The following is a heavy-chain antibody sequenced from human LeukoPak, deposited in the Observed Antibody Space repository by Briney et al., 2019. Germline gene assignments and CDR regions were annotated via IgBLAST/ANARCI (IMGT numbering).Heavy chain of an antibody. CDR2: IYYSGST. Sequence: NPSQTLSLTCTVSGGSISSGDYYWSWIRQRPGKGLEWIGYIYYSGSTYYNPSLKSRVTISVDTSKNQFSLKLSSVTAADTAVYYCARDGSCSGGSCYRWFDPWGQGTLVTVSS. J-gene: IGHJ5*02. D-gene: IGHD2-15*01. V-gene: IGHV4-31*03. CDR1: GGSISSGDYY. CDR3: ARDGSCSGGSCYRWFDP.